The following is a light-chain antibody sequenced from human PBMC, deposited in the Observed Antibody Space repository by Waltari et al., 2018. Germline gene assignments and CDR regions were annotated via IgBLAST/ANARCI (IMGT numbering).Light chain of an antibody. CDR2: DNN. J-gene: IGLJ2*01. CDR3: ATWDSSLSVVV. Sequence: QSVLTQPPSVAAAPGQKVTTSCSGSSSNLGHYQSSCYQQVPGKAPKLFIYDNNKRPSGIPDRFSGSQSGTSATLGITGLHTGDEADYYCATWDSSLSVVVFGGGTKVTVL. V-gene: IGLV1-51*01. CDR1: SSNLGHYQ.